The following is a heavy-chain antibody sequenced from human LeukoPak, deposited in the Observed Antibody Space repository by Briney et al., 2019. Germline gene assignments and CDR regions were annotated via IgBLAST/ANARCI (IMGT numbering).Heavy chain of an antibody. Sequence: GASVKVSCKASGYTFTSFGISWVRQAPGQGLEWMGWISAYNGNTNYAQKLQGRVTMTTDTSTSTAYMELRSLRSDDTAVYYCARVGDAWDGYNPFDYWGQGTLVTVSS. J-gene: IGHJ4*02. CDR3: ARVGDAWDGYNPFDY. D-gene: IGHD5-24*01. CDR1: GYTFTSFG. CDR2: ISAYNGNT. V-gene: IGHV1-18*01.